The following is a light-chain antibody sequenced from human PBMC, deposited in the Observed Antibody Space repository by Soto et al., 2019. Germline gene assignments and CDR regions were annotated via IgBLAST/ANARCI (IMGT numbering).Light chain of an antibody. CDR1: SSNIGAGYD. CDR2: GNS. V-gene: IGLV1-40*01. CDR3: QSYDSSLSGNVV. Sequence: QSVLTQPPSXXXXXXXXXXISCTGSSSNIGAGYDVHWYQQLPGTAPKLLIYGNSNRPSGVPDRFSGSKSGTSASLAITGLQAEDEADYYCQSYDSSLSGNVVFGGGTKLTVL. J-gene: IGLJ2*01.